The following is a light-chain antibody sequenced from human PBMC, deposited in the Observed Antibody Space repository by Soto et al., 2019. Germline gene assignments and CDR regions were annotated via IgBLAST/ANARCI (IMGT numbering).Light chain of an antibody. J-gene: IGKJ1*01. CDR2: GVS. CDR3: QQYDHSPRT. CDR1: QALKRSF. Sequence: IELTQSPCTLSLSPGERATLSCRASQALKRSFLAWYQHKPDQSPMLLISGVSCRAAGVPDRFSGSGSGTDFTLTISRLEPQDSALYFCQQYDHSPRTFGQGTKVEI. V-gene: IGKV3-20*01.